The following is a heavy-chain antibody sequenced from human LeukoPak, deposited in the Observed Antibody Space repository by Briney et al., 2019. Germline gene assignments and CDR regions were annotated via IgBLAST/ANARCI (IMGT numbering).Heavy chain of an antibody. D-gene: IGHD6-19*01. V-gene: IGHV3-53*01. Sequence: GGSLRLSCAASGFTVSSNYISWVRQAPGKGLEWVSVIYSGGSTFYADSVKGRFTISRDNSRNTLYLQMNSLRAEDTAVYYCAKDVGSGWYVFDSWGQGTLVTVSS. J-gene: IGHJ4*02. CDR3: AKDVGSGWYVFDS. CDR1: GFTVSSNY. CDR2: IYSGGST.